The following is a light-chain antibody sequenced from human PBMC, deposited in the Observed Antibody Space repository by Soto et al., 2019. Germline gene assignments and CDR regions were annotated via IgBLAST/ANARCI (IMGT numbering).Light chain of an antibody. CDR3: QQYRSWPY. CDR1: QSVSSY. J-gene: IGKJ5*01. CDR2: DAS. V-gene: IGKV3-11*01. Sequence: EIVLTQSPATLSLSPGERATLSCRASQSVSSYLAWYQQKPGQAPRLLIYDASNRATGIPARFSGSGSGTDFTLTITRLEPEDFAVYYCQQYRSWPYFGQGTRLEIK.